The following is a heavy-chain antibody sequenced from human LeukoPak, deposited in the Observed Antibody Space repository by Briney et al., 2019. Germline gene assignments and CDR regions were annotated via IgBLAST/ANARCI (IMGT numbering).Heavy chain of an antibody. V-gene: IGHV3-30*18. D-gene: IGHD3-3*01. CDR1: GFTFSRHG. Sequence: GSLRLSCAPSGFTFSRHGMHWVRQAPGKGLEWVAIISNDGSRKYYAHSVEGRFTISRDNSKNTLYLQMDSLRAEDTAVYYCAKASGRGIFGVVIISFDYWGQGTLVTVSS. CDR2: ISNDGSRK. J-gene: IGHJ4*02. CDR3: AKASGRGIFGVVIISFDY.